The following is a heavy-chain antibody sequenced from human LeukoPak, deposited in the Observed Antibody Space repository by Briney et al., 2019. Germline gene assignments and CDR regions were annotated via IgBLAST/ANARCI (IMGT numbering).Heavy chain of an antibody. Sequence: GSLRLSCAASGFTFSSYPMHWVRQAPGKGLEWVAVISYDGNVKYYVDSVKGRFTISRDNTKNSLYLQMNSLRAEDTAVYYCAILAVTYYFDYWGQGTLVTVSS. CDR2: ISYDGNVK. J-gene: IGHJ4*02. CDR1: GFTFSSYP. CDR3: AILAVTYYFDY. V-gene: IGHV3-30-3*01. D-gene: IGHD2-21*02.